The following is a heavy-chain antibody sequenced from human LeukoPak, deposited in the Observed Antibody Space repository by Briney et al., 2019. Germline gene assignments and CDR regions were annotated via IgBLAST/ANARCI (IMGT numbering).Heavy chain of an antibody. CDR3: ARGGPHDYGGNSVE. Sequence: ASVKVSCKASGYTFRSYDIKWVRQATGQGLEWMGWMNPNSGNTGYAQKFQGRVTMTRDTSISTAYMELSSLRSEDTAVYYCARGGPHDYGGNSVEWGQGTLVTVSS. V-gene: IGHV1-8*01. J-gene: IGHJ4*02. CDR1: GYTFRSYD. CDR2: MNPNSGNT. D-gene: IGHD4-23*01.